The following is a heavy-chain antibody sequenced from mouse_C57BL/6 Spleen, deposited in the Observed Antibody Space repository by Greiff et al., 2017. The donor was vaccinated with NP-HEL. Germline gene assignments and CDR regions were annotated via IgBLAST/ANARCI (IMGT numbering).Heavy chain of an antibody. V-gene: IGHV1-14*01. D-gene: IGHD1-1*01. CDR2: IYPYNDGT. CDR1: GYTFTSYV. CDR3: AHYGSTWYFDV. J-gene: IGHJ1*03. Sequence: EVQRVESGPELVKPGASVKMSCKASGYTFTSYVMHWVKQKPGQGLEWIGYIYPYNDGTKYNEKFKGKATLTSDKSSSTAYMELSSLTSEDSAVYYCAHYGSTWYFDVWGTGTTVTVSS.